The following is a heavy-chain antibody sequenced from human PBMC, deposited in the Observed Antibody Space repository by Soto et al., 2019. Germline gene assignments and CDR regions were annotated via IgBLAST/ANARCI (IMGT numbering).Heavy chain of an antibody. J-gene: IGHJ5*02. CDR3: ARAYGHHTWGSIPAAFDP. CDR2: VSGTGSL. V-gene: IGHV4-4*07. D-gene: IGHD3-16*01. CDR1: GASMTNYH. Sequence: QVQLQESGPGVVKPSETLSLTCTVSGASMTNYHWNWVRQSAGGGLESIGRVSGTGSLDYNPSLKRRVMVSLDWSETQFSLKLTSVTAADRAVYYCARAYGHHTWGSIPAAFDPWGQGTLVIVSS.